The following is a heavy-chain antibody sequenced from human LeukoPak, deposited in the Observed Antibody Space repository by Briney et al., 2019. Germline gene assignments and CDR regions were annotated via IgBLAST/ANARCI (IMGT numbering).Heavy chain of an antibody. CDR3: ARKAVAGIFDY. CDR2: IYYSGST. D-gene: IGHD6-19*01. V-gene: IGHV4-59*06. Sequence: SETLSLTCTVSGGSISSYYWSWIRQHPWKGLEWIGYIYYSGSTYYNPSLKSRVTISVDTSKNQLSLKLSSVTAADTAVYYCARKAVAGIFDYWGQGTLVTVSS. J-gene: IGHJ4*02. CDR1: GGSISSYY.